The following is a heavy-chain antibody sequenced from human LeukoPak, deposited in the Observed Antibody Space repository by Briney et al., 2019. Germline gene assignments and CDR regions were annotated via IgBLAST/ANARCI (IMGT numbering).Heavy chain of an antibody. CDR3: ARVAEYYERRYIRIPSTPDY. Sequence: ASVKVSCKASGYTFTSYGISWVRQAPGQGLEWMGWLGAYNGNTNYAQKLQGRVTMTTDTSTSTAYMELRSLRSDDTAVYYCARVAEYYERRYIRIPSTPDYWGQGTLVTVSS. D-gene: IGHD3-22*01. J-gene: IGHJ4*02. CDR1: GYTFTSYG. V-gene: IGHV1-18*01. CDR2: LGAYNGNT.